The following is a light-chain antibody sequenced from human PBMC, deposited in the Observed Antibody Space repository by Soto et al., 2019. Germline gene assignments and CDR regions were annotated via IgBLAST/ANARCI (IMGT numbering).Light chain of an antibody. V-gene: IGKV3-15*01. CDR1: QSVGSK. CDR2: GTS. CDR3: QQYNNWPPIT. Sequence: EVTMTQSPATLSVSPGERATLSCRASQSVGSKLAWYQQKPGQAPRLLIYGTSARATDIPARFSGSGSGTDFTLTISRLQSEDIAVYYCQQYNNWPPITFGQGTRLEIK. J-gene: IGKJ5*01.